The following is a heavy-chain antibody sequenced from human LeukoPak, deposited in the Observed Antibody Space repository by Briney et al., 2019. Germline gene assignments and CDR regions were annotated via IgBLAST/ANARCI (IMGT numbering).Heavy chain of an antibody. CDR2: IYYSGST. J-gene: IGHJ5*02. CDR3: AIAAAGLYNWFDP. D-gene: IGHD6-13*01. Sequence: SETLSLTCTVSGGSISSGGYYWSWIRQHPGKGLEWIGYIYYSGSTYYNPSLKSRVTISVDTSKNQFSLKLSSVTAADTAVYYCAIAAAGLYNWFDPWGQGTLVTVSS. V-gene: IGHV4-31*03. CDR1: GGSISSGGYY.